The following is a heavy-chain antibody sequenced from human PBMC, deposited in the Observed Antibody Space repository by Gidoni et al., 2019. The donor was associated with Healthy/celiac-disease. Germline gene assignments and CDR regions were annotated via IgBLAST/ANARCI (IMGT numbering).Heavy chain of an antibody. CDR1: GFSLSPSGMC. CDR3: ARTPTRYSTPLDRVYYYYYYGMDV. D-gene: IGHD6-13*01. V-gene: IGHV2-70*01. Sequence: QVTLRESGPALVKPTQTLTLTCTFSGFSLSPSGMCVSWIRQPPGKALEWLALIDWDDDKYYSTSLKTRLTISKDTSKNQVVLTMTNMDPVDTATYYCARTPTRYSTPLDRVYYYYYYGMDVWGQGTTVTVSS. J-gene: IGHJ6*02. CDR2: IDWDDDK.